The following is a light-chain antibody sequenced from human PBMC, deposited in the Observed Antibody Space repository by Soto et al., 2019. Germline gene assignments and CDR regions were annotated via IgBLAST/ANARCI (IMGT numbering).Light chain of an antibody. V-gene: IGKV3-11*01. CDR1: QSVGSY. CDR2: DAS. J-gene: IGKJ5*01. CDR3: QQRSNWPSIT. Sequence: EIVLTQSPATLSLSPGERATLSCRASQSVGSYLAWYQQKPGQAPRLLIYDASTRATGIPARFSGSGSGTDFTLTISSLESEDSAVYHCQQRSNWPSITFGQGTRLEI.